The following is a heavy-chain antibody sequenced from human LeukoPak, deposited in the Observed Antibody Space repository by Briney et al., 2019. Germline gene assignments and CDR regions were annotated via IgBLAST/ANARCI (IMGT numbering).Heavy chain of an antibody. Sequence: ASETLSLTCTASGGSISSYHWSWIRQPPGKGLEWIGYIYYSGSTNHNPSLKSRVTISVDTSKNQFSLKLSSVTAADTAVYYCARRSTSGWGWFDPWGQGTLVTVSS. V-gene: IGHV4-59*08. CDR1: GGSISSYH. D-gene: IGHD6-19*01. CDR2: IYYSGST. J-gene: IGHJ5*02. CDR3: ARRSTSGWGWFDP.